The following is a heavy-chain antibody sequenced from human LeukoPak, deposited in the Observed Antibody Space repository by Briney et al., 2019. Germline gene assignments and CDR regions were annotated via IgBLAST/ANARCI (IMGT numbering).Heavy chain of an antibody. CDR1: GFTFSGYY. CDR3: AREPSGSGGYDY. Sequence: ASVKVSCKASGFTFSGYYMHWVRQAPGQGLECMAWISPNSGGTNYVQKFQGRVTVTRDTSISTDYMEISGLTSDDTALYYCAREPSGSGGYDYWGQGTLVTVSS. D-gene: IGHD3-10*01. CDR2: ISPNSGGT. V-gene: IGHV1-2*02. J-gene: IGHJ4*02.